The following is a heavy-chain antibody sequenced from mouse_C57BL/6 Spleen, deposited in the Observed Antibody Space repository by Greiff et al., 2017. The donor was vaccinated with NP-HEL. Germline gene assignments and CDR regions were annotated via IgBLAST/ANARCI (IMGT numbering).Heavy chain of an antibody. CDR2: IYPRSGNT. Sequence: QVQLQQSGAELARPGASVKLSCKASGYTFTSYGISWVKQRTGQGLEWIGEIYPRSGNTYYNEKFKGKATLTADKSSSTAYMELRSLTSEDSAVYFCAREGITTVVAKGLDYWGQGTTLTVSS. CDR3: AREGITTVVAKGLDY. D-gene: IGHD1-1*01. V-gene: IGHV1-81*01. CDR1: GYTFTSYG. J-gene: IGHJ2*01.